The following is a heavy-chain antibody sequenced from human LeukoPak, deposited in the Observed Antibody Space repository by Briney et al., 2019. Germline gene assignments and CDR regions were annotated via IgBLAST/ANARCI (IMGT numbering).Heavy chain of an antibody. CDR3: AREGLVADYFDY. V-gene: IGHV3-30-3*01. CDR2: ISYDGSNK. Sequence: QAGGSLRLSCAASGFTFSSYAMHWVRQAPGKGLEWVAVISYDGSNKYYADSVKGRFTISRDNSKNTLYLQMNSLRAEDTAVYYCAREGLVADYFDYWGQGTLVTVSS. D-gene: IGHD2-15*01. CDR1: GFTFSSYA. J-gene: IGHJ4*02.